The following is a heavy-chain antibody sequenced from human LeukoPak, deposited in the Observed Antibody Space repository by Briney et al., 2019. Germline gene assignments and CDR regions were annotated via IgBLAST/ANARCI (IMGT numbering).Heavy chain of an antibody. CDR2: INPNSGGT. CDR1: GGTFSSYA. J-gene: IGHJ4*02. Sequence: ASVKVSCKASGGTFSSYAISWVRQAPGQGLEWMGWINPNSGGTNYAQKFQGRVTMTRDTSISTAYMELSRLRSDDTAVYYCARKFAGRWLQFVDYWGQGTLVTASS. CDR3: ARKFAGRWLQFVDY. D-gene: IGHD5-24*01. V-gene: IGHV1-2*02.